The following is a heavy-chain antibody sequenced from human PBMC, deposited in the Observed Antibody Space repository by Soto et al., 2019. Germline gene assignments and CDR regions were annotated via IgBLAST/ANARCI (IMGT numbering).Heavy chain of an antibody. Sequence: QLQLQESGPGLVKPSETLSLTCTVSGGSISSSSYYWGWIRQPPGKGLEWIGSIYYSGSTYSNPSLKSRVTISVDTSKNQFALKLSSVTAADTAVYYCARPRRGSGWSPFDYWGQGTLVTVSS. D-gene: IGHD6-19*01. J-gene: IGHJ4*02. CDR1: GGSISSSSYY. CDR2: IYYSGST. V-gene: IGHV4-39*01. CDR3: ARPRRGSGWSPFDY.